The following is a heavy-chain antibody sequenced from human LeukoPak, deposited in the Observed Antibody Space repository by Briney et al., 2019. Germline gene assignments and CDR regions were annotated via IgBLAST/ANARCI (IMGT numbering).Heavy chain of an antibody. CDR3: ARGGSGSYRSLRH. Sequence: WXWXRQPPGXGLEWIGEINHSGSTNYNPSLKSRVTISVDTSKNQFSLKLSSVTAADTAVYYCARGGSGSYRSLRHWGQGTLVTVSS. CDR2: INHSGST. D-gene: IGHD1-26*01. V-gene: IGHV4-34*01. J-gene: IGHJ4*02.